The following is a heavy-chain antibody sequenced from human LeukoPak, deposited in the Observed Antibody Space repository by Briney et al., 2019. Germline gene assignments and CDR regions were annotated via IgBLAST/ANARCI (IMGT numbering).Heavy chain of an antibody. CDR2: ISSSGSTI. J-gene: IGHJ4*02. D-gene: IGHD5-24*01. CDR3: ARDRLGDGYIREFDS. CDR1: VFTFSSYE. V-gene: IGHV3-48*03. Sequence: GGSLRLSCAASVFTFSSYEVNWVRQAPGKGLECVSYISSSGSTIYYADSVKGRFTISRDNAKNSLYLKMNSLRAEDTAIYYCARDRLGDGYIREFDSWGQGTLVIVSS.